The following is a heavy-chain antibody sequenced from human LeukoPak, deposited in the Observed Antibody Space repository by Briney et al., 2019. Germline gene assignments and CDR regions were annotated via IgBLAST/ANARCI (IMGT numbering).Heavy chain of an antibody. D-gene: IGHD7-27*01. Sequence: GGSLRLSCAASGFTFTDYYMTWIRQAPGKGLEWVSYISSSGSTIYYTDSVKGRFTISRDNAKNLLYLQMNSLRAEDTAVYYCAISNWGLNAFDIWGQGTMVTVSS. J-gene: IGHJ3*02. V-gene: IGHV3-11*04. CDR3: AISNWGLNAFDI. CDR2: ISSSGSTI. CDR1: GFTFTDYY.